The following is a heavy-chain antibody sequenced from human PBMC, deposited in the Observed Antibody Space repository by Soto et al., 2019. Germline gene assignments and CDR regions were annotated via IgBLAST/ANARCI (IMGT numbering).Heavy chain of an antibody. J-gene: IGHJ5*02. CDR1: GASISGFY. Sequence: ETLSLTCTVSGASISGFYWSWIRRSAGKGLEWIGRIYATGTTDYNPSLKSRVMMSVDTSKKQFSLKLRSVTAADTAVYYCVRDGTKTLRDWFDPWGQGISVTVS. CDR3: VRDGTKTLRDWFDP. D-gene: IGHD1-1*01. V-gene: IGHV4-4*07. CDR2: IYATGTT.